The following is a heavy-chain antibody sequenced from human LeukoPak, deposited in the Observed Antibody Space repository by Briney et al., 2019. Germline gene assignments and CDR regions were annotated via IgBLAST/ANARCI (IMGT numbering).Heavy chain of an antibody. CDR2: ISDSGRST. V-gene: IGHV3-23*01. CDR3: AKVRSVRGYYDTSGSPGDV. CDR1: GFTFSNYA. Sequence: GGSLRLSCSASGFTFSNYAMTWVRQAPGKGLEWVSVISDSGRSTYYADSVKGRFTISRDNSKNTLYLQMNSLRVEDTAVYFCAKVRSVRGYYDTSGSPGDVWGKGTTVTVSS. D-gene: IGHD3-22*01. J-gene: IGHJ6*04.